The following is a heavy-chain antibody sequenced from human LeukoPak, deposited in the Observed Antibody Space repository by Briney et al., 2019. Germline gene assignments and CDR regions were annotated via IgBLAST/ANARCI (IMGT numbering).Heavy chain of an antibody. CDR2: IYYSGST. D-gene: IGHD3-10*01. CDR3: AREKESDYYGSGANPSTDAFDI. V-gene: IGHV4-59*01. J-gene: IGHJ3*02. CDR1: GFTFSSYW. Sequence: GSLRLSCAASGFTFSSYWMSWVRQAPGKGLEWIGYIYYSGSTNYNPSLKSRVTISVDTSKNQFSLKLSSVTAADTAVYYCAREKESDYYGSGANPSTDAFDIWGQGTMVTVSS.